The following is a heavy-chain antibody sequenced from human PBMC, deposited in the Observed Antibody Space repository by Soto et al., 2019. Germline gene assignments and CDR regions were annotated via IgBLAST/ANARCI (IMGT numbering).Heavy chain of an antibody. Sequence: PGGSLRLSCAASGFTFSSYGMHWVRQAPGKGLEWVAVISYDGSNKYYADSVKGRFTISRDNSKNTLYLQMNSLRAEDTAVYYCAKDGYYDFWSGPQYYYYGMDVWGQGTTVTVSS. V-gene: IGHV3-30*18. CDR1: GFTFSSYG. J-gene: IGHJ6*02. D-gene: IGHD3-3*01. CDR2: ISYDGSNK. CDR3: AKDGYYDFWSGPQYYYYGMDV.